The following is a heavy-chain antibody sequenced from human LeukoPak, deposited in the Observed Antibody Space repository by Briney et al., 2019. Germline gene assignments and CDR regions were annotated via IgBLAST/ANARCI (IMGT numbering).Heavy chain of an antibody. V-gene: IGHV1-2*02. D-gene: IGHD4-17*01. Sequence: ASVKVSCKASGYTFTGYYMRWVRQAPGQGLEWMGWINPNSGGTNYAQKFQGRVTMTRDTSISTACMELSRLRSDDTAVYYCASSDYGDYHPPAWGQGTLVTVSS. CDR2: INPNSGGT. CDR3: ASSDYGDYHPPA. J-gene: IGHJ4*02. CDR1: GYTFTGYY.